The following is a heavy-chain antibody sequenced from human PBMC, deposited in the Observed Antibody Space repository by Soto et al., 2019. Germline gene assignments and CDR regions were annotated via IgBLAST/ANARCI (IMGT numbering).Heavy chain of an antibody. V-gene: IGHV4-59*01. CDR1: GGSISSYY. D-gene: IGHD3-10*01. Sequence: SETLSLTCTVSGGSISSYYWSWIRQPPGKGLEWIGYIYYSGSTNYNPSLKSRVTISVDTSKNQFSLKLSSVTAADTAVYYCARLRRGYDAFDIWGQGTMVTVSS. CDR3: ARLRRGYDAFDI. CDR2: IYYSGST. J-gene: IGHJ3*02.